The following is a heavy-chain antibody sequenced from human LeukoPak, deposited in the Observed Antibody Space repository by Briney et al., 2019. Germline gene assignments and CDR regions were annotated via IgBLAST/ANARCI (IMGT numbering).Heavy chain of an antibody. D-gene: IGHD6-13*01. Sequence: SETLSLTCTVTGSSISSYYWSWIRQPAGKGLEWIGRIYTSGSTNYNPSLKSRVTMSVDTSKNQFSLKLSSVTAADTAVYYCARDGASSRRYYYYGMDVWGQGTTVTVSS. CDR1: GSSISSYY. CDR2: IYTSGST. J-gene: IGHJ6*02. V-gene: IGHV4-4*07. CDR3: ARDGASSRRYYYYGMDV.